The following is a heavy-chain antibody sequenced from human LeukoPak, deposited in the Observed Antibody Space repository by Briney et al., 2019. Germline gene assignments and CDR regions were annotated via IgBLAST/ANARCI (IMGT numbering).Heavy chain of an antibody. V-gene: IGHV3-30*18. J-gene: IGHJ4*02. CDR2: ISYDGSNK. CDR3: AKGSSSWFLFDY. Sequence: GRSLRLSCAASGFTFSSYGMHWVRQAPGKGLEWVAVISYDGSNKYYADSVKGRFTISRDNSKNTLYLQMNSLRAEDTAVYYCAKGSSSWFLFDYWGQGTLATVSS. CDR1: GFTFSSYG. D-gene: IGHD6-13*01.